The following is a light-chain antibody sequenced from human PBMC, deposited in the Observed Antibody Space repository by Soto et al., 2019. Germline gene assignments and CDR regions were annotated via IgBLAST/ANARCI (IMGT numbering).Light chain of an antibody. Sequence: DIQMTQSPSSLSAPVGDRVTITCRATQGISSWLAWYQQKPEQAPKSLIYAASSLQSGVPSRFSGNGSGTDFTLTISSLQPEDFATYYCQQYNSFPPTFGQGTRLEIK. CDR1: QGISSW. V-gene: IGKV1D-16*01. CDR2: AAS. CDR3: QQYNSFPPT. J-gene: IGKJ5*01.